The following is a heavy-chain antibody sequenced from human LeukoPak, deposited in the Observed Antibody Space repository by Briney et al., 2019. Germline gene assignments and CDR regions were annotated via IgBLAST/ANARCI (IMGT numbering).Heavy chain of an antibody. D-gene: IGHD6-19*01. CDR3: ARDDSSGWYSDY. V-gene: IGHV1-18*01. Sequence: ASVKVTCKGSGYTFTNCGISWVRQPPGQGLEWMGWISAYNGNTNYAQKLQGRVTMTTDTSTSTAYMELRSLRSDDTAGYYCARDDSSGWYSDYWGQGTLVTVSS. CDR2: ISAYNGNT. J-gene: IGHJ4*02. CDR1: GYTFTNCG.